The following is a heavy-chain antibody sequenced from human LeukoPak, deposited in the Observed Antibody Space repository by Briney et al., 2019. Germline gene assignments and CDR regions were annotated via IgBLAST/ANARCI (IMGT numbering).Heavy chain of an antibody. Sequence: SETLSLTCTVSGGSISSGGYYWSWIRQHPGKGLEWIGYIYYSGSTYYDPSLKSRVTISVDTSKNQFSLKLSSVTAADTAVYYCARDGTHYYDSSGYYYVPLDYWGQGTLVTVSS. D-gene: IGHD3-22*01. CDR3: ARDGTHYYDSSGYYYVPLDY. V-gene: IGHV4-31*03. CDR2: IYYSGST. CDR1: GGSISSGGYY. J-gene: IGHJ4*02.